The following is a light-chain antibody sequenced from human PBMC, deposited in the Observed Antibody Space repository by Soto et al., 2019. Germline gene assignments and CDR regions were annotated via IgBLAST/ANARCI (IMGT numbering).Light chain of an antibody. CDR1: QNIRSS. CDR3: QQSDIWPPYT. J-gene: IGKJ2*01. Sequence: VMTQSPASLSASPGERFTLSCMASQNIRSSLAWYQQRPCQAPRLLIYDASTRATGIPPRFSGGGSGTAFTVTISSLQPEDFAIYYCQQSDIWPPYTCGPGTKVEIK. CDR2: DAS. V-gene: IGKV3-15*01.